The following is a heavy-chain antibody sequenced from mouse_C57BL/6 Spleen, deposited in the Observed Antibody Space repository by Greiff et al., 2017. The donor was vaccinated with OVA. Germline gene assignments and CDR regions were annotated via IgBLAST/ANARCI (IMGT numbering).Heavy chain of an antibody. Sequence: EVQLQQSGPGMVKPSQSLSLTCTVTGYSITSGYDWHWIRHFPGNKLEWMGYISYSGSTNYNPSLKSRISITHDTSKNHFFLKLNSVTTEDTATYYCAQGYSWFAYWGQGTLVTVSA. D-gene: IGHD2-3*01. CDR3: AQGYSWFAY. CDR2: ISYSGST. V-gene: IGHV3-1*01. J-gene: IGHJ3*01. CDR1: GYSITSGYD.